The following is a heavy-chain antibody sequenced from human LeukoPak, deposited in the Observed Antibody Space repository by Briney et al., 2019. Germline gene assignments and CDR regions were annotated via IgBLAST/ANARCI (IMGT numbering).Heavy chain of an antibody. J-gene: IGHJ6*02. CDR2: INPNSGGT. CDR3: VRDRPVVVVAATGPYYYGMDV. CDR1: GYTFTGYY. Sequence: ASVKVSCKASGYTFTGYYMHWVRQAPGQGLEWMGWINPNSGGTNYAQKFQGRVSMTRDTSISTAYRELSRLRSDATSVYYCVRDRPVVVVAATGPYYYGMDVWGQGTTVTVSS. D-gene: IGHD2-15*01. V-gene: IGHV1-2*02.